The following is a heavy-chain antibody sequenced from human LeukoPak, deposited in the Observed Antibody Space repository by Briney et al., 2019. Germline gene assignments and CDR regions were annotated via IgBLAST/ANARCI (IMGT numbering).Heavy chain of an antibody. CDR2: MNPNSGNT. D-gene: IGHD2-8*01. V-gene: IGHV1-8*01. CDR3: ARGPRLSWFDP. CDR1: GYTFTSYD. Sequence: ASVKVSCKASGYTFTSYDINWVRQATGQGLEWMGWMNPNSGNTGYAQKFQGRVTMTRDTSITTAYMELSSLRSEDTAVYCCARGPRLSWFDPWGQGTLVTVSS. J-gene: IGHJ5*02.